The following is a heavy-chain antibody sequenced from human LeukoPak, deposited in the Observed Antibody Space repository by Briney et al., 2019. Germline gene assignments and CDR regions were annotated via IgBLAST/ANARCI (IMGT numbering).Heavy chain of an antibody. CDR3: ARRGNMSSHAFDI. D-gene: IGHD2/OR15-2a*01. CDR1: GFTFADYY. J-gene: IGHJ3*02. CDR2: ISGVASDI. V-gene: IGHV3-11*01. Sequence: PGGSLRLSCVASGFTFADYYMTWIRQAPGKGLEWVSYISGVASDIHYADSVKGRFTISRDNAKNSVYLQMNSLRAEDTAVYYCARRGNMSSHAFDIWGQGTVVTVSS.